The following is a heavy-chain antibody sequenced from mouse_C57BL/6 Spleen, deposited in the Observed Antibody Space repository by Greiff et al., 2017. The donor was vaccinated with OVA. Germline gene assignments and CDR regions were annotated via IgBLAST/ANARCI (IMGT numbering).Heavy chain of an antibody. Sequence: QVQLQQPGAELVKPGASVKLSCKASGYTFTSYWMQWVKQRPGQGLEWIGEIDPSDSYTTYNQKFKGKATLTVDTSSSTAYMQLSSLTSEDSAVYYCARRLGDYDGDYAMDYWGQGTSVTVSS. CDR3: ARRLGDYDGDYAMDY. CDR1: GYTFTSYW. CDR2: IDPSDSYT. V-gene: IGHV1-50*01. J-gene: IGHJ4*01. D-gene: IGHD2-4*01.